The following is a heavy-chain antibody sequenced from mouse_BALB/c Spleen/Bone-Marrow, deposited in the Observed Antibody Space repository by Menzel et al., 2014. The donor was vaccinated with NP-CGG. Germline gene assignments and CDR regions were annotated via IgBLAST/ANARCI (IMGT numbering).Heavy chain of an antibody. D-gene: IGHD2-14*01. V-gene: IGHV2-5*01. CDR2: IWRGGST. J-gene: IGHJ4*01. Sequence: VQLQESGPGLVQPSQSLSIPCTVSGFSLTSYGVHWVRQSPGKGLEWLGVIWRGGSTDYNAAFMSRLSITKDNSKSQVFFKMNSLQADDTAIYYCAKIGTTTGAMDYWGQGTSVTVPS. CDR1: GFSLTSYG. CDR3: AKIGTTTGAMDY.